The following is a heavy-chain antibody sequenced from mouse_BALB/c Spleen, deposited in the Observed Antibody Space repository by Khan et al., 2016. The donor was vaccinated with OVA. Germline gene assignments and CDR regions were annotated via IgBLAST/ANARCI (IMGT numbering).Heavy chain of an antibody. D-gene: IGHD2-2*01. CDR1: GFSLTSYG. V-gene: IGHV2-6*02. J-gene: IGHJ4*01. Sequence: QVRLQQSGPGLVAPSQSLSITCTVPGFSLTSYGVHWVRQPPGKGLEWLVVLWSDRSTNYNSVLKSRLSISKDNSKSQVFLKMNSLQTDDTAIYSCAIWFDVYSSLDAMDYWGQGTSVTVSS. CDR2: LWSDRST. CDR3: AIWFDVYSSLDAMDY.